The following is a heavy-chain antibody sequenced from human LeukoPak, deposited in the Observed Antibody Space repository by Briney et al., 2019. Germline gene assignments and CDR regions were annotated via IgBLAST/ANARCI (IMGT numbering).Heavy chain of an antibody. CDR2: IYSGGST. CDR3: ARRFDY. Sequence: GGSLRLSCAASGFTVSNNDISWVRQAPGKGLEWVSVIYSGGSTYYADSVKGRFTISRDDSKNTVYLQMNSLRVEDAAVYYCARRFDYWGQGNLATVSS. CDR1: GFTVSNND. V-gene: IGHV3-53*01. J-gene: IGHJ4*02.